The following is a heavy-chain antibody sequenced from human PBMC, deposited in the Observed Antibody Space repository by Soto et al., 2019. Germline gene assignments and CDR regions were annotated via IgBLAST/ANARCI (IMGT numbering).Heavy chain of an antibody. CDR3: AREWDNKSEHSSGWYDDF. CDR1: GYTFSSYG. D-gene: IGHD6-19*01. Sequence: QVQLVQSGAEVKKPGASVKVSCKASGYTFSSYGISWVRHAPGQGLEWMGWISGYSALTYYAQEFQGRVTMTTDTSTNTVYMELRSLRSDDTAVYYCAREWDNKSEHSSGWYDDFWGQGTLVTVSS. V-gene: IGHV1-18*01. J-gene: IGHJ4*02. CDR2: ISGYSALT.